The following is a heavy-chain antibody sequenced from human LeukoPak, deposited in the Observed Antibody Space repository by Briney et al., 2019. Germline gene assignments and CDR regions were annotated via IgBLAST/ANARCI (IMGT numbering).Heavy chain of an antibody. D-gene: IGHD5-18*01. Sequence: GGSLRLSCAASGFTFSTYGMHWVRQAPGKGLEWVTFISFDGSNKNYAGSVKGRFTISRDNSKNTLYVQMNSLRVEDTAMYHCARPTRLSAMAQIDVFDIWGQGTMVTVSS. J-gene: IGHJ3*02. CDR2: ISFDGSNK. CDR3: ARPTRLSAMAQIDVFDI. V-gene: IGHV3-30*03. CDR1: GFTFSTYG.